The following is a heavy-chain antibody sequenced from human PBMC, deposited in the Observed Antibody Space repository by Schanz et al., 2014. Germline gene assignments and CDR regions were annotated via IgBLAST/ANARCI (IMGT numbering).Heavy chain of an antibody. CDR1: GFAFNNYG. J-gene: IGHJ5*02. CDR3: ARGSSASLSRVWFDL. Sequence: VQLAESGGGVVQPGRSLRLSCAASGFAFNNYGMHWVRQAPGKGLEWISYISNSGTYTKYADSVKGRFVISRDNAKNSLYLEMNSLRAGDTAFYHCARGSSASLSRVWFDLWGQGTLVTVSS. CDR2: ISNSGTYT. V-gene: IGHV3-21*05. D-gene: IGHD6-6*01.